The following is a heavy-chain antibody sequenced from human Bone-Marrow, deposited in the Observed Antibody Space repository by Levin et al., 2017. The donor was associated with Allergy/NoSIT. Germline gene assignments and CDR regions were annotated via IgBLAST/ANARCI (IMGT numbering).Heavy chain of an antibody. CDR1: GYTLTELS. CDR3: ATGDRVYMDV. CDR2: FDPEDGET. Sequence: GESLKISCKVSGYTLTELSMHWVRQAPGKGLEWMGGFDPEDGETIYAQKFQGRVTMTEDTSTDTAYMELSSLRSEDTAVYYCATGDRVYMDVWGQGTTVTVSS. J-gene: IGHJ6*02. D-gene: IGHD2-15*01. V-gene: IGHV1-24*01.